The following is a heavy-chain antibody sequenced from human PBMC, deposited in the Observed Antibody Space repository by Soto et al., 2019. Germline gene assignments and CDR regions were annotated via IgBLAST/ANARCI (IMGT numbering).Heavy chain of an antibody. V-gene: IGHV3-23*01. CDR1: GFTFSSYA. CDR3: ATERYSSSSTTPY. D-gene: IGHD6-6*01. CDR2: IGGSGGST. J-gene: IGHJ4*02. Sequence: GGSLRLSCAASGFTFSSYALSWVRQAPGKGLEWVSAIGGSGGSTYYADPVKGRFTISGDNSNNTLYLQMNSLRAEDTAVYYCATERYSSSSTTPYWGQGTLVTVSS.